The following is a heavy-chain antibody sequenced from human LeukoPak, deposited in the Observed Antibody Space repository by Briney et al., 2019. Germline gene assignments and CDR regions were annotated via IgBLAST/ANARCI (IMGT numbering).Heavy chain of an antibody. CDR2: IYYSGRT. V-gene: IGHV4-59*01. D-gene: IGHD6-19*01. Sequence: SETPSLTCTVSGGSISSYYWSWIRQPPGKGLEWIGYIYYSGRTNYNPSLKSRVTISVDTSKSQFSLKLSSVTAADTAVYYCARVIGAVAGTLDYWGQGTLVTVSS. J-gene: IGHJ4*02. CDR1: GGSISSYY. CDR3: ARVIGAVAGTLDY.